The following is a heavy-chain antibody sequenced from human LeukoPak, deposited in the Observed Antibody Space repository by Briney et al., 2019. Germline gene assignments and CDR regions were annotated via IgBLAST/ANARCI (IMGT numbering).Heavy chain of an antibody. V-gene: IGHV3-30*04. J-gene: IGHJ6*02. CDR1: GFTFSSYA. CDR2: ISYDGSNK. Sequence: GGSLRLSCAASGFTFSSYAMHWVRQAPGKGLEWVAVISYDGSNKYYADSVKGRFTISRDNSKNTLYLQMSSLRAEDTAVYYCARPLSYGMDVWGQGTTVTVSS. CDR3: ARPLSYGMDV.